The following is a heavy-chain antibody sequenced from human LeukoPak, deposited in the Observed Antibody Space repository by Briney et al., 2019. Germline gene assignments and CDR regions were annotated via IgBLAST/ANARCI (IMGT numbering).Heavy chain of an antibody. V-gene: IGHV5-51*01. CDR1: GYSFTRYW. J-gene: IGHJ4*02. CDR2: IYPADSDT. Sequence: GESLKISCKGSGYSFTRYWIGWVRQMPETGLEWMGVIYPADSDTTYNPSFQGQVTISVDRSINTAYLQWSSLKASDTAMYYCARLPMVRFEEGYFDYWGQGTLVTVSS. CDR3: ARLPMVRFEEGYFDY. D-gene: IGHD3-10*01.